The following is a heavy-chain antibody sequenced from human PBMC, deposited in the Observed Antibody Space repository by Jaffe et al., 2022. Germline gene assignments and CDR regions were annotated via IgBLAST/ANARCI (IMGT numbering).Heavy chain of an antibody. J-gene: IGHJ6*03. D-gene: IGHD2-2*02. CDR1: GFPFSSYW. CDR2: IKEDGSEK. V-gene: IGHV3-7*01. Sequence: EVQLVESGGGLVQPAGSLRLSCAASGFPFSSYWMSWVRQSPGRGLEWVANIKEDGSEKHYVDSVKGRFTISRDNAMNSLYLQMNSLRAEDTAVYYCAKDPIPNAYNDVWGKGTTVSVSS. CDR3: AKDPIPNAYNDV.